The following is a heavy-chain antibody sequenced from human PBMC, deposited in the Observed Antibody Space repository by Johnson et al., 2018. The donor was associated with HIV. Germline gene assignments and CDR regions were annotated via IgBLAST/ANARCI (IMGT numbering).Heavy chain of an antibody. Sequence: VQLVEFGGGLVQPGGSLRLSCAASGFTVSSNYMSWVRQAPGKGLEWVSVIYSGGSTYYADSVKGRFTISRDNSKNSLYLQMNSLRAEDTALYYCAKDGKTERRYSSSSVLNAFDIWGQGTMVTVSS. CDR2: IYSGGST. J-gene: IGHJ3*02. V-gene: IGHV3-66*01. CDR1: GFTVSSNY. D-gene: IGHD6-6*01. CDR3: AKDGKTERRYSSSSVLNAFDI.